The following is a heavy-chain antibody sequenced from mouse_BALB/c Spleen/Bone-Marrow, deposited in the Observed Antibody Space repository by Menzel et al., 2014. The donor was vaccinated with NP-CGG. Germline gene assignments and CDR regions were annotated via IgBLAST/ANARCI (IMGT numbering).Heavy chain of an antibody. CDR1: GYSFTSYW. V-gene: IGHV1-5*01. D-gene: IGHD2-1*01. CDR2: LHPGESDT. CDR3: TRETIYYGNPFAY. J-gene: IGHJ3*01. Sequence: EVQRVESGTVLARPGASVKMSCKASGYSFTSYWMHWVKQRPGQGLEWIGGLHPGESDTTYNQKFKGKAKLTAVTSASTAYMELSSLTNEDSAVYYCTRETIYYGNPFAYWGQGTLVTVSA.